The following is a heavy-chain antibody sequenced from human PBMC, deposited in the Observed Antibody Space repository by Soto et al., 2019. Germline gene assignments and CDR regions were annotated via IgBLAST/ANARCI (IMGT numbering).Heavy chain of an antibody. V-gene: IGHV3-15*01. D-gene: IGHD3-10*02. Sequence: GSLGICFSASGFNFRDACMMWVPQALGSGLELVGRIKSKSDGGATDFAAPVKGRFSISGDETKNTVYMKINNLKTEDTAVYFGNTDNMFRATSPQFHHWGQGTLVTVSS. CDR2: IKSKSDGGAT. CDR3: NTDNMFRATSPQFHH. CDR1: GFNFRDAC. J-gene: IGHJ1*01.